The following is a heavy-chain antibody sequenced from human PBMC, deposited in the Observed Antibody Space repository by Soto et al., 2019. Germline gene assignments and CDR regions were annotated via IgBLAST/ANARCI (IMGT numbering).Heavy chain of an antibody. D-gene: IGHD2-2*01. J-gene: IGHJ4*02. CDR2: IYDSGTT. Sequence: SETLSLTCTVSGASISSVDYYWSWIRQSPGKGLELIGHIYDSGTTYYNPSLKSRVSLSIDTSKNQFSPNLTSATAADTAVYFCARELVGYARGWAHXWGQGTLVTVSX. CDR1: GASISSVDYY. V-gene: IGHV4-30-4*01. CDR3: ARELVGYARGWAHX.